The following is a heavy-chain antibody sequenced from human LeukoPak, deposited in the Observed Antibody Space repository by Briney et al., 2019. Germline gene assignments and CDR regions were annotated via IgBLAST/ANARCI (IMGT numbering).Heavy chain of an antibody. V-gene: IGHV1-2*02. CDR1: GYTFTDYY. CDR2: INLNSAGT. D-gene: IGHD3-16*01. J-gene: IGHJ4*02. Sequence: GASVKVSCKASGYTFTDYYIHWVRQAPGQGLEWLGWINLNSAGTKYAQKFQGRVTMTRDTSISTAYMELSRLGSDDTAVYYCARFAFGGTSDYWGQGTLVTVSS. CDR3: ARFAFGGTSDY.